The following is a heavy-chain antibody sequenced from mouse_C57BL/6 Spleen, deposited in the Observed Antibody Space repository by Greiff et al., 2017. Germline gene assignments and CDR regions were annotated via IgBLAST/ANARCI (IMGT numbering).Heavy chain of an antibody. CDR2: IDPSDSET. CDR3: ARSKIDYDYSPMDY. J-gene: IGHJ4*01. CDR1: GYTFTSYW. V-gene: IGHV1-52*01. Sequence: QVQLQQPGAELVRPGSSVKLSCKASGYTFTSYWMHWVKQRPIQGLEWIGNIDPSDSETHYNQKFKDKATLTVDKSSSTAYMQLSSLTSEDSAVYYCARSKIDYDYSPMDYWGQGTSVTVSS. D-gene: IGHD2-4*01.